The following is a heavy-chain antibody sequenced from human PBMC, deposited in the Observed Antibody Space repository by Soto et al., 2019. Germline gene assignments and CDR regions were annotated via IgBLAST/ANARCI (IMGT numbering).Heavy chain of an antibody. CDR1: GGSISSSSYY. CDR2: IYYSGST. V-gene: IGHV4-39*01. D-gene: IGHD3-10*01. J-gene: IGHJ4*02. CDR3: ASLGVLWFGELFR. Sequence: QLQLQESGTGLVKPSETLSLTCTVSGGSISSSSYYWGWIRQPPGKGLEWIGSIYYSGSTYYNPSLKSRVTISVDTSKNQFSLKLSSVTAADTAVYYCASLGVLWFGELFRWGQGTLVTVSS.